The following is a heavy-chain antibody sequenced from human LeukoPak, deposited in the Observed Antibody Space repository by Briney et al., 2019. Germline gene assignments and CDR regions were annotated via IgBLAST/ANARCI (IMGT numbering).Heavy chain of an antibody. CDR2: ISGSGGST. Sequence: GGSLRLSCAASGFTVSSYYMNWVRQAPGKGLEWVSAISGSGGSTYYADSVKGRFTISRDNSKNTLYLQMNSLRAEDTAVYYCAKGGGYYYDSSGYYEQDYYDYWGQGTLVTVSS. D-gene: IGHD3-22*01. V-gene: IGHV3-23*01. CDR1: GFTVSSYY. CDR3: AKGGGYYYDSSGYYEQDYYDY. J-gene: IGHJ4*02.